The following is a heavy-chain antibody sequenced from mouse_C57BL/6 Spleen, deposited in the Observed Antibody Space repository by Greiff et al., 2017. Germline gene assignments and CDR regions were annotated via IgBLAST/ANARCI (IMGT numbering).Heavy chain of an antibody. CDR3: ARRNYYGSSNYAMDY. Sequence: VQLKESGAELVKPGASVKLSCTASGFNIKDYYMHWVKQRTEQGLEWIGRIDPEDGETKYAPEFQGKATITADTSSNTAYLQLSSLTSEDTAVYYCARRNYYGSSNYAMDYWGQGTSVTVSS. J-gene: IGHJ4*01. CDR2: IDPEDGET. CDR1: GFNIKDYY. D-gene: IGHD1-1*01. V-gene: IGHV14-2*01.